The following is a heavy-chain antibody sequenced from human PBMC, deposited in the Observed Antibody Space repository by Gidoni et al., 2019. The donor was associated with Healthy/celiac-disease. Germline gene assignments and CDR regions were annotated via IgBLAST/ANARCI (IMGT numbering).Heavy chain of an antibody. D-gene: IGHD3-22*01. CDR1: GGSISSSSYY. V-gene: IGHV4-39*01. J-gene: IGHJ4*02. CDR3: ARHLSYYDSSGYTEY. Sequence: QLQLQESGPGLVKPSETLSLTCTVSGGSISSSSYYWGWIRQPPGKGLAWIGSIYYSGSTYYNPSLKSRVTISVDTSKNQFSLKLSSVTAADTAVYYCARHLSYYDSSGYTEYWGQGTLVTVSS. CDR2: IYYSGST.